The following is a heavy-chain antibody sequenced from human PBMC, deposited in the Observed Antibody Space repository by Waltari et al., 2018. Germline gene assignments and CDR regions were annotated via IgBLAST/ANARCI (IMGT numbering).Heavy chain of an antibody. Sequence: EVQLLESGGGLVQPGGSLRLSCAASGFTFSSYAMSWVRQAPGKGLEWCSVIYSGGSTYYADSVKGRFTISRDNSKNTLYLQMNSLRAEDTAVYYCAKSSPQGTYYFDYWGQGTLVTVSS. CDR2: IYSGGST. D-gene: IGHD1-1*01. J-gene: IGHJ4*02. CDR3: AKSSPQGTYYFDY. CDR1: GFTFSSYA. V-gene: IGHV3-23*03.